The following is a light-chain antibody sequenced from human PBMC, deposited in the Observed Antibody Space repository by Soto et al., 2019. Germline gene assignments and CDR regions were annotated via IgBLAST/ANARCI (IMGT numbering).Light chain of an antibody. CDR1: QSVSNY. CDR2: DAS. Sequence: EIVLTQSPATPSLSPGERATLSWRASQSVSNYLAWYRQKPGQAPRLLISDASNRATGTPARFSGSGSGTDFTLTISSLETEDFVVYYCQQRSDWPRITFGQGTRLEIK. V-gene: IGKV3-11*01. CDR3: QQRSDWPRIT. J-gene: IGKJ5*01.